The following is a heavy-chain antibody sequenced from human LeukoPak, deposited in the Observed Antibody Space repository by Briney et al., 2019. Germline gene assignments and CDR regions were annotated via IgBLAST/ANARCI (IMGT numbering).Heavy chain of an antibody. V-gene: IGHV3-23*01. CDR3: VLVAVDVYYFDH. CDR1: GFTFSGNV. Sequence: GGSLTLSCAASGFTFSGNVMNWIRHRTGKGLEWVSSISGGGGYPYYADSVKGRFTISRDNSKNTLYLQMHSLRGEDTGVYYCVLVAVDVYYFDHWGQGALVTVYS. D-gene: IGHD6-19*01. CDR2: ISGGGGYP. J-gene: IGHJ4*02.